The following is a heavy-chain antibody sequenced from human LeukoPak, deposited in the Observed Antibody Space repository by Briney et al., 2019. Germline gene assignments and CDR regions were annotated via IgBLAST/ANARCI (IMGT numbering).Heavy chain of an antibody. D-gene: IGHD4-11*01. Sequence: PGGSLRLSCAASGFTFSSSAMSWVRQAPGKGLVWVSRITNDGSSTAYADSVKGRFTISRDNAKNMLYLQVNSLRAEDTAVYYCARAPHYSNYGPYYYGMDVWGQGTTVTVSS. J-gene: IGHJ6*02. CDR2: ITNDGSST. CDR1: GFTFSSSA. CDR3: ARAPHYSNYGPYYYGMDV. V-gene: IGHV3-74*01.